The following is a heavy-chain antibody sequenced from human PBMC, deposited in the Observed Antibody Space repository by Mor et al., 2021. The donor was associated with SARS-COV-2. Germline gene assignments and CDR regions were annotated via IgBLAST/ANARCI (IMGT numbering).Heavy chain of an antibody. Sequence: NDEKSYSTSLKSRLTISKDTSKSQVVLTMTNMDPVDTATYYCARIKRGYSLDYYYYYGMDVWGQGTTVTVSS. CDR3: ARIKRGYSLDYYYYYGMDV. CDR2: NDEK. J-gene: IGHJ6*02. V-gene: IGHV2-26*01. D-gene: IGHD5-18*01.